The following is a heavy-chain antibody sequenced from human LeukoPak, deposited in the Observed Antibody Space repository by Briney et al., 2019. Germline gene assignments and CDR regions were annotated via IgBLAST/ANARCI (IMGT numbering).Heavy chain of an antibody. J-gene: IGHJ4*02. D-gene: IGHD6-13*01. CDR1: GFSLSTNGMS. Sequence: SGPTLVNPTQTLTLTCTFSGFSLSTNGMSVTWVRQPPGKALEWLARIDWDDDKYYSASLKTRLTISKDTSKNQVVLTMTNMDPVDTATYFCARCIAATGPLDYWGQGALVTVSS. CDR3: ARCIAATGPLDY. CDR2: IDWDDDK. V-gene: IGHV2-70*11.